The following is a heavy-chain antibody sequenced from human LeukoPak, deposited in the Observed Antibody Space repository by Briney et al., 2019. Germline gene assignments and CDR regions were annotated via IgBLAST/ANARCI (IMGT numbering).Heavy chain of an antibody. CDR2: ITFSSSHI. CDR1: GFIFSNAW. V-gene: IGHV3-21*01. Sequence: PGRSLRLSCTASGFIFSNAWMSWVRQAPGKGLECVSSITFSSSHIYYADSVKGRFTISRDNTKDSLYLQMNSLRAEDTAIYYCARGPQFSGPGWFDPWGQGTLVTVSS. J-gene: IGHJ5*02. CDR3: ARGPQFSGPGWFDP. D-gene: IGHD3-10*01.